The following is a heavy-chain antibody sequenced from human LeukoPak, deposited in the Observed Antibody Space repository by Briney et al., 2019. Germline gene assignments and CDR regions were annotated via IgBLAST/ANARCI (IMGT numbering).Heavy chain of an antibody. D-gene: IGHD3-22*01. V-gene: IGHV4-31*03. CDR3: ARGGYYYDSSGYYWFDP. J-gene: IGHJ5*02. CDR1: GGSISSGGYY. Sequence: SETLSLTCTVSGGSISSGGYYWSWIRQHPGKGLEWIGYIYYSGSTYYNPSLKSRVTISVDTSKNQFSLKLSSVTAADTAVYYCARGGYYYDSSGYYWFDPWGQGTLVTVSS. CDR2: IYYSGST.